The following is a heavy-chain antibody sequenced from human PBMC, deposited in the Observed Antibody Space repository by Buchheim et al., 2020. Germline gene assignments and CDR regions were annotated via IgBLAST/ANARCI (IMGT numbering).Heavy chain of an antibody. CDR2: IHYSGST. CDR3: ARLWGVEENYDFWSGYWYWFDP. V-gene: IGHV4-39*01. Sequence: QLQLQESGPGLVKPSETLSLTCTVSGGSISSSSYYWGWIRQPPGKGLEWIGSIHYSGSTYYNPSLKSRVTISEDTSKNQFSLKLSSVTAADTAVYYCARLWGVEENYDFWSGYWYWFDPWGQGTL. J-gene: IGHJ5*02. D-gene: IGHD3-3*01. CDR1: GGSISSSSYY.